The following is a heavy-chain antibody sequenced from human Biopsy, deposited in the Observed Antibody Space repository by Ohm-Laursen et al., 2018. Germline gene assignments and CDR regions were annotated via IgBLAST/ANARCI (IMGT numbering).Heavy chain of an antibody. D-gene: IGHD2-2*01. V-gene: IGHV3-21*01. CDR2: ISSRSSDI. J-gene: IGHJ6*02. CDR1: GFIFSTCT. CDR3: ARESALKWYQSLSYFNGMDV. Sequence: GSLRLSCAASGFIFSTCTINWVRQAPGEGLEWVSSISSRSSDIYYADSVKGRFTISRDNAKNSLFLHMNSLRAEDTAVYYCARESALKWYQSLSYFNGMDVWGQGTMVTVSS.